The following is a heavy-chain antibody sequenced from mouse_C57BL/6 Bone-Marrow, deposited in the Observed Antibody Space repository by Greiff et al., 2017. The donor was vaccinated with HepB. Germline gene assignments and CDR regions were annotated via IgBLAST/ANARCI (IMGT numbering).Heavy chain of an antibody. Sequence: VQLQQSGAELVRPGTSVKVSCKASGYAFTNYLIEWVKQRPGQGLEWIGVINPGSGGTNYNEKFKGKATLTADKSSSTAYMQLSSLTSEDSAVYFCARSYYGNSWFAYWGQGTLVTVSA. J-gene: IGHJ3*01. CDR2: INPGSGGT. V-gene: IGHV1-54*01. D-gene: IGHD2-1*01. CDR3: ARSYYGNSWFAY. CDR1: GYAFTNYL.